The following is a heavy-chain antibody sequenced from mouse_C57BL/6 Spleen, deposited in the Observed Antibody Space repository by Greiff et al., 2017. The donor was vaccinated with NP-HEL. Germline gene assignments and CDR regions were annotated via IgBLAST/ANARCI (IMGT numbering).Heavy chain of an antibody. CDR3: ARSLYYSNYAFAY. V-gene: IGHV1-82*01. CDR1: GYAFSSSW. Sequence: VQLQQSGPELVKPGASVKISCKASGYAFSSSWMNWVKQRPGKGLEWIGRIYPGDGDTNYNGKFKGKATLTADKSSSTAYMQLSSLTSEDSAVYFCARSLYYSNYAFAYWGQGTLVTVSA. CDR2: IYPGDGDT. J-gene: IGHJ3*01. D-gene: IGHD2-5*01.